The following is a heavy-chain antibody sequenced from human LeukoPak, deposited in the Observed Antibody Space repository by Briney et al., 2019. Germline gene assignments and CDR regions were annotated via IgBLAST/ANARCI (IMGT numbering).Heavy chain of an antibody. CDR1: GYTLTELS. J-gene: IGHJ4*02. D-gene: IGHD2-21*01. V-gene: IGHV1-24*01. CDR2: FDPEDGET. CDR3: ATDPAYCGGDCYWVH. Sequence: ASVKVSCKVSGYTLTELSMHWVRQAPGKGLEWMGGFDPEDGETIYAQKFQGRVTMTEDTSTATAYMELSSLRSEYTAVYYCATDPAYCGGDCYWVHWGQGTLVTVSS.